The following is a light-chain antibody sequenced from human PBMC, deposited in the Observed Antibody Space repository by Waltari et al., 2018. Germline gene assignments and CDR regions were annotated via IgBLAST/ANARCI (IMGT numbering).Light chain of an antibody. J-gene: IGLJ2*01. CDR1: HPNIGIHY. Sequence: QSVLTLPPSSSGTPGQRVTIPCYGGHPNIGIHYVSWYQQLPGKAPKLLIYRNNQRPSGVPDRFSGSKSGTSASLAISVLRSDDEADYYCATWDDSLSGPVFGGGTKVTVL. CDR3: ATWDDSLSGPV. CDR2: RNN. V-gene: IGLV1-47*01.